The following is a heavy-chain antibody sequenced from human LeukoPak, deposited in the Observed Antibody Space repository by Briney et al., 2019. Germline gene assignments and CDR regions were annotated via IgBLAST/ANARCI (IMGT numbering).Heavy chain of an antibody. CDR3: ARSWNSACHY. D-gene: IGHD1-7*01. V-gene: IGHV1-18*01. CDR1: GYTFTNYG. J-gene: IGHJ4*02. Sequence: APVKVSCKASGYTFTNYGIMWVRQAPGQGLEWMGWISGYNGATDYAHKFQGRVTMTTDTSTSTAYMEMRSLRSDDTAVYFCARSWNSACHYWGQGTLVTVSS. CDR2: ISGYNGAT.